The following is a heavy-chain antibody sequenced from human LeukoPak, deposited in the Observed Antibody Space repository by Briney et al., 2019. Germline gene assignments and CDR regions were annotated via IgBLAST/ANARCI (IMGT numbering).Heavy chain of an antibody. D-gene: IGHD5-24*01. CDR3: TTYGRDGYRGYF. Sequence: GGSLRLSCAASGFIFSSYSMSWVRQAPGKGLEWVSYVNGPSDTIYYAGSVKGRFSISRDSAKYSVYLQMSSLRAEDMAVYYCTTYGRDGYRGYFWGQGALVTVSS. J-gene: IGHJ4*02. CDR2: VNGPSDTI. CDR1: GFIFSSYS. V-gene: IGHV3-48*04.